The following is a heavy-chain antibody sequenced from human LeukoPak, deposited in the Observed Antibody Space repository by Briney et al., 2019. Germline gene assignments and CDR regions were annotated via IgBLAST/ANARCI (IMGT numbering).Heavy chain of an antibody. V-gene: IGHV3-30*04. CDR2: ISYDGSNK. D-gene: IGHD3-10*01. J-gene: IGHJ5*02. CDR3: AREGYYYGSGNNWFDP. Sequence: GGSLRLSCAASGFTFSSYAMHWVRQAPGKGLEWVAVISYDGSNKYYADSVKGRFTISRDNSKNTLYLQMNSLRAEDTAVYYCAREGYYYGSGNNWFDPWGQGTLVTVSS. CDR1: GFTFSSYA.